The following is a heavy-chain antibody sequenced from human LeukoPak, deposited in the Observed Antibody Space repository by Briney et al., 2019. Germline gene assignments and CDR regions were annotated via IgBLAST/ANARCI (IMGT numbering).Heavy chain of an antibody. J-gene: IGHJ4*02. CDR2: IKSNTDGGTT. CDR3: CTDQYAVSAAFDY. Sequence: PGGSLRLSCAASGFTFSNAWTSWVRQAPGKGLEWVGRIKSNTDGGTTDYAAPVKGRFTTSRDDPKNTLFLQMNSLKTEDTAVYYCCTDQYAVSAAFDYWGQGTLVTVSS. V-gene: IGHV3-15*05. D-gene: IGHD6-19*01. CDR1: GFTFSNAW.